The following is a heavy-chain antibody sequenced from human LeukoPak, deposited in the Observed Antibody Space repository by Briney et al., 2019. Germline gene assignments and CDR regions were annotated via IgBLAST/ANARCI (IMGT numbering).Heavy chain of an antibody. J-gene: IGHJ4*02. V-gene: IGHV1-69*05. D-gene: IGHD1-20*01. Sequence: SVKLSCKASGGTFSSYAISWVRQAPGQGLQWMGRFIPIFGTANYAQKFQGRVSITTDESTSTAYMQLSSLRSEDTAVYYCARDLGITGTYDNYCFDYWGQGTPVTVSS. CDR1: GGTFSSYA. CDR2: FIPIFGTA. CDR3: ARDLGITGTYDNYCFDY.